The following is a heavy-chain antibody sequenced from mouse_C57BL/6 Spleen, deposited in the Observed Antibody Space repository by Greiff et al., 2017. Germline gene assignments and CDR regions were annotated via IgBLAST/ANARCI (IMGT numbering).Heavy chain of an antibody. CDR1: GYTFTGYW. J-gene: IGHJ4*01. D-gene: IGHD2-3*01. Sequence: VQLQQSGAELMKPGASVKLSCKATGYTFTGYWMEWVKQRPGQGLEWIGEILPGSGGTNYTQKFKGKAQFTAVTSSSTPYMQLSSLTTQDSAIYYCAAPYGYYLYYYAMDYWGQGTSVTVSS. CDR3: AAPYGYYLYYYAMDY. CDR2: ILPGSGGT. V-gene: IGHV1-9*01.